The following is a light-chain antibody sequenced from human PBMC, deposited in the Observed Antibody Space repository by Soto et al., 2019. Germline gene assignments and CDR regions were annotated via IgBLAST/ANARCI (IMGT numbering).Light chain of an antibody. Sequence: DIVMTQSPATLSVSPGERATLSCRASQSLYSNLAWYQQKPGQAPRLLIYGASTRATGIPARFSGSGSGTEYTLTISSLQSEDFAIYCCQQYSDWPTTFGQGTKVEIK. V-gene: IGKV3-15*01. CDR3: QQYSDWPTT. CDR2: GAS. CDR1: QSLYSN. J-gene: IGKJ1*01.